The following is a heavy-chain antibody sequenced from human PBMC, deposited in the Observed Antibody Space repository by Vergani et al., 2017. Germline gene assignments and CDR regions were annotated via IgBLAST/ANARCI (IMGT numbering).Heavy chain of an antibody. CDR3: ARHLISVDWFDP. V-gene: IGHV1-18*01. CDR1: GYTFTSYG. CDR2: ISAYNGNT. J-gene: IGHJ5*02. D-gene: IGHD3-16*01. Sequence: QVQLVQSGAEVKKPGASVKVSCKASGYTFTSYGISWVRQTPGQGLEWMGWISAYNGNTNDAQKLQGIVTMTTDTSTSTAYMELRSLRSADTAVYYCARHLISVDWFDPWGQGTLVTVSS.